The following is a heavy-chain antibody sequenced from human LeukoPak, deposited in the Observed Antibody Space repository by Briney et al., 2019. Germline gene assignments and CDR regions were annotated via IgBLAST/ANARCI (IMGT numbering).Heavy chain of an antibody. J-gene: IGHJ6*02. CDR1: GFTFSSYA. V-gene: IGHV3-30*02. CDR2: ILYGGSNK. Sequence: PGGSLRLSCAASGFTFSSYAMQWVRQAPGKGLEWVAFILYGGSNKYYADSVKGRFTISRDNSKNTLYQQMNSLTAEDTAVYYCAKGRDTYQYGMDVWGQGTTVTVSS. CDR3: AKGRDTYQYGMDV.